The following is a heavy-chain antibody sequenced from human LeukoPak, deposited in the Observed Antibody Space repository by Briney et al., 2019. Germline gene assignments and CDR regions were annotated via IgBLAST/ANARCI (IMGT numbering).Heavy chain of an antibody. Sequence: GGSLRLSCAASGFIVSHNYMTWVRQAPGKGLEWISVIYIDGTTYYADSVKGRFTISRDQANNTLYLQMNTLRDEDTAVYYCARSYSSSWYGLVGAFDIWGQGTMVTVSS. CDR1: GFIVSHNY. J-gene: IGHJ3*02. D-gene: IGHD6-13*01. CDR3: ARSYSSSWYGLVGAFDI. CDR2: IYIDGTT. V-gene: IGHV3-53*01.